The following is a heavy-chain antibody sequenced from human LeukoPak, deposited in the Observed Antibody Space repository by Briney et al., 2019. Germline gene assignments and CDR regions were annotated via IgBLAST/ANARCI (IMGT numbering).Heavy chain of an antibody. Sequence: TSETLSLTCTVSGGSVSSGGNKWSWLRQPPGKGLEWIGDISYSGSASYNPSLRSRVTISVDTSTNQFSLTPGSVTAADTAVYYCATETECSGGSCYSYGWFDPWGQGTQVIVSS. D-gene: IGHD2-15*01. CDR1: GGSVSSGGNK. J-gene: IGHJ5*02. V-gene: IGHV4-61*08. CDR3: ATETECSGGSCYSYGWFDP. CDR2: ISYSGSA.